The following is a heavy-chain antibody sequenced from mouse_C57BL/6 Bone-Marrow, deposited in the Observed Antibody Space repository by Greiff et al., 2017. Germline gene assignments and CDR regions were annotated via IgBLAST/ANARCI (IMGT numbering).Heavy chain of an antibody. CDR1: GFTFSDYG. J-gene: IGHJ2*01. V-gene: IGHV5-15*04. CDR3: ARSYYGYFYFDY. Sequence: EVKLEESGGGLVQPGGSLKLSCAASGFTFSDYGMAWVRQAPRKGPEWVAFISNLAYSIYYADTVTGRFTISRENAKNTLYLEMSSLRSEDTAMYCSARSYYGYFYFDYWGQGTTLTVTA. CDR2: ISNLAYSI. D-gene: IGHD2-2*01.